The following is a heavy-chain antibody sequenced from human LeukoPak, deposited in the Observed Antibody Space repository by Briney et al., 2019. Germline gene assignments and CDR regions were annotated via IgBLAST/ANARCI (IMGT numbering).Heavy chain of an antibody. D-gene: IGHD4-11*01. V-gene: IGHV3-48*03. CDR3: ARGSTTSFYFDY. Sequence: GGSLRLSCAASGFALNSYEMNWVRQAPGKGLEWVSYITNSGGTIYYADSLKGRFTISRDNAKNSLYLQMNSMRAEDTAVYYCARGSTTSFYFDYWGQGTLVTVSS. CDR2: ITNSGGTI. CDR1: GFALNSYE. J-gene: IGHJ4*02.